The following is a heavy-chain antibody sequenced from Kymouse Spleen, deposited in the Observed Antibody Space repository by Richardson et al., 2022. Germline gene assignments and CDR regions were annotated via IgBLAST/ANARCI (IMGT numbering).Heavy chain of an antibody. CDR3: TTDRGYSSGSFFDY. CDR2: IKSKTDGGTT. V-gene: IGHV3-15*01. D-gene: IGHD6-19*01. CDR1: GFTFSNAW. Sequence: EVQLVESGGGLVKPGGSLRLSCAASGFTFSNAWMSWVRQAPGKGLEWVGRIKSKTDGGTTDYAAPVKGRFTISRDDSKNTLYLQMNSLKTEDTAVYYCTTDRGYSSGSFFDYWGQGTLVTVSS. J-gene: IGHJ4*02.